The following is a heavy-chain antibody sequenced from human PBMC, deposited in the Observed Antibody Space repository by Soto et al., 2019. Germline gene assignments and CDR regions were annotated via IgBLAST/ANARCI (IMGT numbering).Heavy chain of an antibody. CDR2: ISAYNGNT. CDR3: ARDAMIVVVSTDAFDI. V-gene: IGHV1-18*01. D-gene: IGHD3-22*01. J-gene: IGHJ3*02. Sequence: ASVKVSCKASGYTFTSYGISWVRQAPGQGLEWMGWISAYNGNTNYAQKLQGRVTMTTDTSTSTAYMELRSLRSDDTAVYYCARDAMIVVVSTDAFDIWGQGTMVTVSS. CDR1: GYTFTSYG.